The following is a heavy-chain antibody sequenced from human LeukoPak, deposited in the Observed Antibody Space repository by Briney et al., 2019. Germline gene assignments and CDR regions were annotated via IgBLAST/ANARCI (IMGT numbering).Heavy chain of an antibody. CDR2: IYSGGST. Sequence: GGSLRLSCAASGFTVSSNYMSWVRQAPGKGLEWVSVIYSGGSTYYADSVKGRFTISRDNSKNTLYLQMNSLRAEDTAVYCCARVGLYYYGMDVWGQGTTVTVSS. CDR1: GFTVSSNY. CDR3: ARVGLYYYGMDV. D-gene: IGHD5/OR15-5a*01. V-gene: IGHV3-66*01. J-gene: IGHJ6*02.